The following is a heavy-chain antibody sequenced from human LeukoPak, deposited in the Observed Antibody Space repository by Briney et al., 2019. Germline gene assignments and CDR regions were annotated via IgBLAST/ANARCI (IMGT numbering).Heavy chain of an antibody. CDR3: AVYCSSTSCYLDY. J-gene: IGHJ4*02. CDR1: GGTFNNSA. CDR2: IMPLFGTA. V-gene: IGHV1-69*05. Sequence: GSSVKVSCKTSGGTFNNSAISWVRQAPGQGLEWLGGIMPLFGTAGYAQKFQGRVTITKDESTRTVYLELTSLTSDDTAVYYCAVYCSSTSCYLDYWGQGTLVTVSS. D-gene: IGHD2-2*01.